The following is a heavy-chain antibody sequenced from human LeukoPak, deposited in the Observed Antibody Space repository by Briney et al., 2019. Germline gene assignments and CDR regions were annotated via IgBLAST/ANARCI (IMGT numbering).Heavy chain of an antibody. CDR3: AKDSNGSGYYLYYFDY. CDR2: ISGSGGST. CDR1: GFTFSSYA. J-gene: IGHJ4*02. V-gene: IGHV3-23*01. D-gene: IGHD3-22*01. Sequence: GASLRLSCAASGFTFSSYAMSWVRQAPGKGREWDSAISGSGGSTYYADSVKGRFTISRDNSKNTLYLQMNSLRAEDTAVYYCAKDSNGSGYYLYYFDYWGQGTLVTVSS.